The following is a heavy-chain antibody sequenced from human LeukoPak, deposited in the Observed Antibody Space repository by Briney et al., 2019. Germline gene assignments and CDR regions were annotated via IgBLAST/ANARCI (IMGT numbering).Heavy chain of an antibody. D-gene: IGHD6-19*01. J-gene: IGHJ4*02. CDR1: GGTFSSYA. Sequence: SVKVSCEASGGTFSSYAISWVRQAPGQGLEWMGGIIPIFGTANYAQKFQGRVTITADESTSTAYMELSSLRSVDTAVYYCARGLPYSSGWYYFDYWGQGTLVTVSS. CDR3: ARGLPYSSGWYYFDY. CDR2: IIPIFGTA. V-gene: IGHV1-69*13.